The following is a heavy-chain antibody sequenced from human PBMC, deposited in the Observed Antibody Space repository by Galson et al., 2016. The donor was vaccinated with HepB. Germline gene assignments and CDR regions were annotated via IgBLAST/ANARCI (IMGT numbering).Heavy chain of an antibody. V-gene: IGHV4-39*01. Sequence: SETLSLTCTVSGESISNTRYYWGWIRQPPGKGLEWIGSINYSGNSDHTPSLKSRVIISKDTSKNQFSLKLTAATAADTAVYYCARHRGLGLWDYWGQGSLVTVSS. CDR1: GESISNTRYY. CDR2: INYSGNS. CDR3: ARHRGLGLWDY. D-gene: IGHD4/OR15-4a*01. J-gene: IGHJ4*02.